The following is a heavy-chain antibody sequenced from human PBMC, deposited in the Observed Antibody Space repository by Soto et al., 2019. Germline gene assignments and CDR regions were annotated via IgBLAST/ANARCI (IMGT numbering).Heavy chain of an antibody. Sequence: QVQLVQSGAEVKKPGSSVKVSCKASGGTFSNYTISWVRQAPGHGLEWMGRIIPILGIANYAQNFQGRVTITADKSTNTAYMELSSLRSEDTAMYYCAKVSEMGSVTEGYYYYMDVWGKGTTVTVSS. CDR2: IIPILGIA. CDR3: AKVSEMGSVTEGYYYYMDV. J-gene: IGHJ6*03. CDR1: GGTFSNYT. V-gene: IGHV1-69*02. D-gene: IGHD3-10*01.